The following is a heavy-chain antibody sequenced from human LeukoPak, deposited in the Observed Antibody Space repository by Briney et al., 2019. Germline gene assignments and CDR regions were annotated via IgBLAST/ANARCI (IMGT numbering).Heavy chain of an antibody. J-gene: IGHJ4*02. D-gene: IGHD1-26*01. Sequence: SETLSLTCTVSGGSISSGDYYWSWIRQPPGKGLEWIGYIYYSGSTYYNPSLKSRVTISVDTSKNQFSLKLSSVTAADTAVYYCARGGVGAIIDYWGQGTLVTVSS. CDR2: IYYSGST. CDR1: GGSISSGDYY. CDR3: ARGGVGAIIDY. V-gene: IGHV4-30-4*01.